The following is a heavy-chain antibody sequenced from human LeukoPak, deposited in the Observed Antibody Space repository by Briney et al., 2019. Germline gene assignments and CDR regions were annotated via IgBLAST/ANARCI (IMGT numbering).Heavy chain of an antibody. Sequence: GGSLRLSCAASGFTFSDQYMDWVRQAPGKGLEWVGRTRNKANSYTTEYAASVKGRFTISRDDSKNSLYLQMNSLKTEDTAVYYCARGHNWKSGFDIWGQGTMVTVSS. CDR2: TRNKANSYTT. CDR1: GFTFSDQY. CDR3: ARGHNWKSGFDI. J-gene: IGHJ3*02. D-gene: IGHD1-1*01. V-gene: IGHV3-72*01.